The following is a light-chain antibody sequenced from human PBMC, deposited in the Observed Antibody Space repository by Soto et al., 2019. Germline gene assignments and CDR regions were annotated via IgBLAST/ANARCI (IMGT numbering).Light chain of an antibody. CDR2: GAY. J-gene: IGKJ1*01. CDR1: QSVSNNY. V-gene: IGKV3-20*01. Sequence: EVVLTQSPGTLSLSPGERATLSCRASQSVSNNYLAWYQQKPGQAPRLLIYGAYKRATGIPDRFSGSGSGTDLTLTISRLEPEDFAVYYCQQYGSSGTFGQGTKVDIK. CDR3: QQYGSSGT.